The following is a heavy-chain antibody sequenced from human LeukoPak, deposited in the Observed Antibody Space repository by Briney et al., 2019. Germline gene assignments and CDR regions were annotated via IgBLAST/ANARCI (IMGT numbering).Heavy chain of an antibody. V-gene: IGHV1-24*01. CDR2: FDPEDGET. Sequence: ASVKVSCKVSGYTLTELSMHWVRQAPGKGLEWMGGFDPEDGETIYAQKFQGRVTMTEDTPTDTAYMELSSLRSEDTAVYYCATDGPSTVTNFYYYYGMDVWGQGTTVTVSS. CDR1: GYTLTELS. J-gene: IGHJ6*02. CDR3: ATDGPSTVTNFYYYYGMDV. D-gene: IGHD4-11*01.